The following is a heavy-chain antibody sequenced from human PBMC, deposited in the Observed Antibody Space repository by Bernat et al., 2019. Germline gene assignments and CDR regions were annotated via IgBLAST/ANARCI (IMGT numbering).Heavy chain of an antibody. CDR2: ISYDGSNK. D-gene: IGHD5-12*01. V-gene: IGHV3-30*18. CDR3: AKDLERWLRTFNFFDP. Sequence: VQLVESGGGLVQPGGSLRLSCAASGFTFSNYWMGWVRQAPGKGLEWVAVISYDGSNKYYADSVKGRFTISRDNSKNTLYLQMNSLRAEDTAVYYCAKDLERWLRTFNFFDPWGQGTLVTVSS. J-gene: IGHJ5*02. CDR1: GFTFSNYW.